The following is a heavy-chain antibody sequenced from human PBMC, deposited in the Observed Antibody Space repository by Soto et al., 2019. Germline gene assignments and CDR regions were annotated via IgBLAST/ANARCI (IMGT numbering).Heavy chain of an antibody. CDR2: IGTSGRTI. Sequence: EVQLVESGGGLVQAGGSLRLFCAVSGFTFSNYEMNWVRQAPGKGLEWVSYIGTSGRTIYYADSVRGRFTISRDNAKNSLYLQMNSLRGEDTARYHCAREPAIYSGKSDYGLDVWGQGTTLTVSS. D-gene: IGHD4-4*01. CDR3: AREPAIYSGKSDYGLDV. V-gene: IGHV3-48*03. CDR1: GFTFSNYE. J-gene: IGHJ6*02.